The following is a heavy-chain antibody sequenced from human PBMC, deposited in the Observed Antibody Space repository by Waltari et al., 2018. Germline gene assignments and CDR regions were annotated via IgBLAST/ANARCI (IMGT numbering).Heavy chain of an antibody. V-gene: IGHV3-33*01. CDR3: ARGDYYDSSGYYYLIDP. CDR1: GFTFSSYG. D-gene: IGHD3-22*01. CDR2: IWYDGSNK. J-gene: IGHJ5*02. Sequence: QVQLVESGGGVVQPGRSLRLSCAASGFTFSSYGMHWVRQAPGRGLEWVAVIWYDGSNKYYADSVKGRFTISRDNSKNTLYLQMNSLRAEDTAVYYCARGDYYDSSGYYYLIDPWGQGTLVTVSS.